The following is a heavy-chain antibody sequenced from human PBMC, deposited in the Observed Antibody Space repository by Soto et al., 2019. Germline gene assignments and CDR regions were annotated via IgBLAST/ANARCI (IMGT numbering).Heavy chain of an antibody. D-gene: IGHD1-1*01. CDR2: IVVGSGNT. Sequence: GASVKVSCKASGFTFPSSAVQWVRQARGQRLEWIGWIVVGSGNTNSAQKFQERVTFTRDMSTGTVYMELSSLKSEDTAVYYCAADDMTTFIWGQGTLVTVSS. CDR3: AADDMTTFI. J-gene: IGHJ4*02. CDR1: GFTFPSSA. V-gene: IGHV1-58*01.